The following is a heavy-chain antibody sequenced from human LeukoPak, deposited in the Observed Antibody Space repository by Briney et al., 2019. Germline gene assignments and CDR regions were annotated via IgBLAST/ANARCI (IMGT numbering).Heavy chain of an antibody. CDR1: GGSISSSSYY. D-gene: IGHD2-2*01. V-gene: IGHV4-39*01. Sequence: SETLSLTCTVSGGSISSSSYYWGWIRQPPGKGLEWIGSIYYSGSTYYNPSLKSRVTISVDTSKNQFSLKLSSVTAADTAVYYCARHVPPPHIVVVPAAIPDYWGQGTLVTVSS. CDR3: ARHVPPPHIVVVPAAIPDY. CDR2: IYYSGST. J-gene: IGHJ4*02.